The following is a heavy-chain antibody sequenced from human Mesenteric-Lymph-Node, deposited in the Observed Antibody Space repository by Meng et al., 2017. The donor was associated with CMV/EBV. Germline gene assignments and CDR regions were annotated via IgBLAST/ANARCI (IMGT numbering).Heavy chain of an antibody. V-gene: IGHV4-39*01. CDR3: ARLGSSDFWSGYPIDY. CDR1: SISSSTYY. D-gene: IGHD3-3*01. Sequence: SISSSTYYWGWIRQPPGKSLEWIGAIYHSGITYYNPSLKSRVTISVDTSKNQFSLKLSSVTAADTAVYYCARLGSSDFWSGYPIDYWGQGTLVTVSS. CDR2: IYHSGIT. J-gene: IGHJ4*02.